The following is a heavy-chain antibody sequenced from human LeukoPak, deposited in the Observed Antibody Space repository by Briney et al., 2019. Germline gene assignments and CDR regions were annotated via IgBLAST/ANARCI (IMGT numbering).Heavy chain of an antibody. J-gene: IGHJ4*02. CDR1: GGSISSGDYY. CDR2: IYYSGST. V-gene: IGHV4-30-4*08. Sequence: SETLSLTCTVSGGSISSGDYYWSWIRQPPGKGLEWIGYIYYSGSTYYNPFLKSRVTISVDTSKNQFSLKLSSVTAADTAVYYCARVELWPYYDSSGYIDYWGQGTLVTVSS. D-gene: IGHD3-22*01. CDR3: ARVELWPYYDSSGYIDY.